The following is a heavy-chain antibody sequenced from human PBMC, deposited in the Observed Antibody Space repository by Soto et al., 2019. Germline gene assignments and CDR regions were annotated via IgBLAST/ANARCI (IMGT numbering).Heavy chain of an antibody. D-gene: IGHD4-17*01. CDR1: GFPFSVYG. V-gene: IGHV3-33*01. CDR3: ARPQGDYGDYLRAFDI. J-gene: IGHJ3*02. Sequence: QVQLVASGGGVVLPGGSLRISCAASGFPFSVYGMHWVRQAPGKGLEWVAVTWYDGTNKYYAESVKGRFIISRDNSKNTLYLQMNSLRAEDTAVYHCARPQGDYGDYLRAFDIWGPGTTVTVSS. CDR2: TWYDGTNK.